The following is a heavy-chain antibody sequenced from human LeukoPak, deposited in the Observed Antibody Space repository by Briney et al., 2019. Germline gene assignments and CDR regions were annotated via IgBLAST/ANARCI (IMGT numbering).Heavy chain of an antibody. J-gene: IGHJ4*02. CDR1: GYTFTGYY. CDR3: ARVGVAAKSSRYFDY. Sequence: ASVKVSCKASGYTFTGYYMHWVRQAPGQGLEWMGWINPNSGGTNYAQKFQGRVTMTRDTSISTAYMELSRLRSDDTAVYYCARVGVAAKSSRYFDYWGQGTLVTVSS. V-gene: IGHV1-2*02. D-gene: IGHD2-15*01. CDR2: INPNSGGT.